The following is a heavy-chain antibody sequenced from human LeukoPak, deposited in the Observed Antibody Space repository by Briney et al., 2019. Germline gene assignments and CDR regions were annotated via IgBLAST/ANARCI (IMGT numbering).Heavy chain of an antibody. Sequence: GGSLRLSCAASGFTFDDYGMSWVRQAPGKGLEWVAGINWNGGSTVYADSVKGRYTISRDNAKNSLYLQMNSLRAEDTALYYCARDKGGYCSGGSCYRYDHFDYWGQGTLVTVSS. CDR1: GFTFDDYG. J-gene: IGHJ4*02. CDR2: INWNGGST. CDR3: ARDKGGYCSGGSCYRYDHFDY. D-gene: IGHD2-15*01. V-gene: IGHV3-20*04.